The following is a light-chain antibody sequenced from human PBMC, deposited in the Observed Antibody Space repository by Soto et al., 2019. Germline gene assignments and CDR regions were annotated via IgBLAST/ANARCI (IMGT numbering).Light chain of an antibody. Sequence: QSALTQPASVSGSPGQSITISCTGTRSDIGAYNFVSCYQQHPGEDPKLILYDVNFRPSGVSNRFSGSTYVNTASLTISGLQAEDEDDYYCNAWTTSTTMIFGGGTKVTVL. CDR2: DVN. CDR3: NAWTTSTTMI. CDR1: RSDIGAYNF. J-gene: IGLJ2*01. V-gene: IGLV2-14*03.